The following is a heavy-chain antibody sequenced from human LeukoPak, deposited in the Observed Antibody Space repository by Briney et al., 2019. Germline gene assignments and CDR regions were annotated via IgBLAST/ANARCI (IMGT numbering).Heavy chain of an antibody. CDR1: GGSISSYY. V-gene: IGHV4-59*01. CDR2: IYYSGST. Sequence: SETLSLTCTVSGGSISSYYWSRIRQPPGKGLEWIGYIYYSGSTNYNPSLKSRVTISVDTSKNQFSLKLSSVTAADTAVYYCARDYYYYYGMDVWGQGTTVTVSS. J-gene: IGHJ6*02. CDR3: ARDYYYYYGMDV.